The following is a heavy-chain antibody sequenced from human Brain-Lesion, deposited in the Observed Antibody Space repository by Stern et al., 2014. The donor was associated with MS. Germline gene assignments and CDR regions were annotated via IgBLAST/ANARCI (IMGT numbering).Heavy chain of an antibody. D-gene: IGHD5-18*01. CDR2: IYTTGST. Sequence: VQLVESGPGLVKPSQTLSLTCTVSGGSVGSGSYDWSWIRQPAGKGLEWIGRIYTTGSTYYNPSLKSRVSISIDPSKTNFSLKLPSVTAADTAVYYCARDKEDTNMAFRYFDNWGQGTLVTVSS. CDR1: GGSVGSGSYD. J-gene: IGHJ4*02. CDR3: ARDKEDTNMAFRYFDN. V-gene: IGHV4-61*02.